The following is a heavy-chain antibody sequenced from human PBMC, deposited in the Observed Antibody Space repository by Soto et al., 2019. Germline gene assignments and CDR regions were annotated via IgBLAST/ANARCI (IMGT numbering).Heavy chain of an antibody. Sequence: XGSLRLSCTASGFSFSSYTMNWVRQAPGKGLQWVASITNRGTHTYYADSVKGRSTISRDNDKNSLYLQMNNLRAEDTATYYCARAHEVARFDCWGLGSLVTVSS. CDR3: ARAHEVARFDC. J-gene: IGHJ5*01. CDR1: GFSFSSYT. D-gene: IGHD2-15*01. V-gene: IGHV3-21*06. CDR2: ITNRGTHT.